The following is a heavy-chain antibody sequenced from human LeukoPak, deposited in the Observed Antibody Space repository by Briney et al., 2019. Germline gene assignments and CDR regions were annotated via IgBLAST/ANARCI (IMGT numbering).Heavy chain of an antibody. CDR1: GGSISSSSYH. Sequence: ASETLSLTCTVSGGSISSSSYHWGWIRQPPGKGPEYIGTIYYSGGIYYNPSLKSRVTISVDTSKNQFSLKLSSVTAADTAIYYCATTRALTGGGFDYWGQGTLVTVSS. D-gene: IGHD1-14*01. J-gene: IGHJ4*02. CDR3: ATTRALTGGGFDY. V-gene: IGHV4-39*01. CDR2: IYYSGGI.